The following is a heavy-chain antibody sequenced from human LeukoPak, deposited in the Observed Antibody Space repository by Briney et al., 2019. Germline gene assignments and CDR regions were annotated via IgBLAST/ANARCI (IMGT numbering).Heavy chain of an antibody. CDR3: ARGSYSSSSE. CDR2: MNPNSGNT. CDR1: GYTFTGYY. V-gene: IGHV1-8*02. J-gene: IGHJ4*02. D-gene: IGHD6-6*01. Sequence: GASVKVSCKASGYTFTGYYMHWVRQAPGQGLEWMRWMNPNSGNTGYAQKFQGRVTMTRNTSISTAYMELSSLRSEDTAVYYCARGSYSSSSEWGQGTLVTVSS.